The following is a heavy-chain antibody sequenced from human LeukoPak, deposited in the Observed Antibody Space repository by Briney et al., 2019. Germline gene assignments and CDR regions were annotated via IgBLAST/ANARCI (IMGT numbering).Heavy chain of an antibody. V-gene: IGHV1-18*01. CDR2: ISAYNGNT. D-gene: IGHD4-17*01. Sequence: GASVKVSCKASSYTFSSYGISWVRQAPGQGLEWMGWISAYNGNTNYAQKLQGRVTMTTDTSTSTAYMELRSLRSDDTAVYYRARFHNGDYETQSWNYWGQGTLVTVSS. J-gene: IGHJ4*02. CDR3: ARFHNGDYETQSWNY. CDR1: SYTFSSYG.